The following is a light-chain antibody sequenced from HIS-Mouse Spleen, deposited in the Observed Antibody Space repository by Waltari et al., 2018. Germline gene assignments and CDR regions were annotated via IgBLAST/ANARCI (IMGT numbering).Light chain of an antibody. CDR1: SSNIGSNY. V-gene: IGLV1-47*01. J-gene: IGLJ3*02. Sequence: QSVLTQPPSASGTPGQRVTISCSGSSSNIGSNYVYWYHQLPGTAPKPLIYRKDPRPAGVPDRFAGSKSGTSASLAISGLRSEDEADYYCAAWDDSLSGPVFGGGTKLTVL. CDR3: AAWDDSLSGPV. CDR2: RKD.